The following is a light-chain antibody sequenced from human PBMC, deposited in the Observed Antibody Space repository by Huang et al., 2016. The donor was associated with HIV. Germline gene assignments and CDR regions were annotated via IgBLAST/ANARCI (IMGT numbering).Light chain of an antibody. CDR2: GAS. V-gene: IGKV3-20*01. CDR1: QSVSSSY. J-gene: IGKJ1*01. CDR3: QQYGNSPTWT. Sequence: EIVLTQSPGTLSLSPGERATVACSASQSVSSSYLACYQQKPGQAPRVLIYGASSRATGIPDRFSGSGSGTEFTLTISRLEPEDFAVYYCQQYGNSPTWTFGQGTKVEIK.